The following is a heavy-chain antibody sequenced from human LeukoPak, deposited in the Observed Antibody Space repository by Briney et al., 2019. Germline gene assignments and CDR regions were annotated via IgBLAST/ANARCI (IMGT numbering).Heavy chain of an antibody. D-gene: IGHD3-10*01. CDR1: GFTFSSYG. V-gene: IGHV3-23*01. J-gene: IGHJ4*02. CDR2: ISGSGGST. CDR3: AKGRPLYGSGSYYPSPFDY. Sequence: GGSLRLSCAASGFTFSSYGMSWVRQAPGKGLEWVSAISGSGGSTYYADSVKGRFTISRDNSKNTLYLQMNSLRAEDTAVYYCAKGRPLYGSGSYYPSPFDYWGQGTLVTVSS.